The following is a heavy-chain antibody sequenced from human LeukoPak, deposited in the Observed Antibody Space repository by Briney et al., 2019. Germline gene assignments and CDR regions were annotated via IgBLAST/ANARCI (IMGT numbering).Heavy chain of an antibody. D-gene: IGHD6-13*01. CDR1: GGTFSSYA. CDR3: AFAMPLGYSSSWYKEDDAFDI. Sequence: GASVKVSCKASGGTFSSYAISWVRQAPGQGLEWRGGIIPIFGTANYAQKFQGRVTITTDESTSTAYMELSSLRSEDTAVYYCAFAMPLGYSSSWYKEDDAFDIWGQGTMVTVSS. J-gene: IGHJ3*02. CDR2: IIPIFGTA. V-gene: IGHV1-69*05.